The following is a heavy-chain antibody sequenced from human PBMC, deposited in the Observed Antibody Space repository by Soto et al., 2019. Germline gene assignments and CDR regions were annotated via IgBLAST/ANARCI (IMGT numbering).Heavy chain of an antibody. Sequence: GGSLRLSCAASGITFSSYGMHWVRQAPGKGLEWVAVIWYDGSNKYYADSVKGRFTISRDNSKNMLYPQMNSLRAEDTAVYYWGGGGGGENHYGSASYFAAYWGQGT. V-gene: IGHV3-33*01. CDR2: IWYDGSNK. CDR3: GGGGGGENHYGSASYFAAY. CDR1: GITFSSYG. D-gene: IGHD3-10*01. J-gene: IGHJ4*02.